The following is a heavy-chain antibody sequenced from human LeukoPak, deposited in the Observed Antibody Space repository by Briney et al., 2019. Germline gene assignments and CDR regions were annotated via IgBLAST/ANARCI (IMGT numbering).Heavy chain of an antibody. J-gene: IGHJ5*02. CDR2: INIGGTNT. CDR1: GFTFNDYY. CDR3: ATDGAGFDT. Sequence: GGSLRLSCAASGFTFNDYYMSWIRQAPGKGLEWLSYINIGGTNTHYADSVKGRFTISRDDAKKSLYLEMNNLRAEDTAVYYCATDGAGFDTWGQGVLVTVSS. V-gene: IGHV3-11*01.